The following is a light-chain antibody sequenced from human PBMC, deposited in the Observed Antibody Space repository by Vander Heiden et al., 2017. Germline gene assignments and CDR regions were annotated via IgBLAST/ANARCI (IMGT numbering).Light chain of an antibody. CDR1: QNVLYDSDNKNY. CDR3: QHYYESPPT. CDR2: WAS. V-gene: IGKV4-1*01. J-gene: IGKJ1*01. Sequence: DIVMTQSPDSLAVSLGERATINCKSSQNVLYDSDNKNYLAWYQQRPGQPPKLLIYWASTRASGVPDRFSGSGSGTDFTLTISSLQAEDVADYYCQHYYESPPTFGQGTKVEIK.